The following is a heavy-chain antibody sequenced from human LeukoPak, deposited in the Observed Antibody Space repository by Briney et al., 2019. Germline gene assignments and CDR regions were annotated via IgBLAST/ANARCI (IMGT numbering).Heavy chain of an antibody. CDR1: GGSISSGDYY. CDR2: IYYTGST. Sequence: SETLSLTCTVSGGSISSGDYYWSWIRQPPGKGLEWIGYIYYTGSTYYNPSLKSRVTISGDTFKNQLSLKLSSVTAADTAVYYCARFSRGSEYYFDYWGQGTLVTVSS. D-gene: IGHD6-25*01. V-gene: IGHV4-30-4*01. CDR3: ARFSRGSEYYFDY. J-gene: IGHJ4*01.